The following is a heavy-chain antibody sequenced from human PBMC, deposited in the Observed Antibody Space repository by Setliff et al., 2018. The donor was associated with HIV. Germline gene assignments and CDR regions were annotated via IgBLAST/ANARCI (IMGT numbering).Heavy chain of an antibody. CDR1: GYTFSTYG. V-gene: IGHV1-18*01. CDR3: ARVDGYSNYDSGGLDY. Sequence: GASVKVSCKASGYTFSTYGISWVRQAPGQGLEWMGWISVYNDNTNYAQKFQGRVTMTTDTSTNTAYMELRSLRSDDTAVYHCARVDGYSNYDSGGLDYWGQGTLVTVSS. J-gene: IGHJ4*02. D-gene: IGHD5-12*01. CDR2: ISVYNDNT.